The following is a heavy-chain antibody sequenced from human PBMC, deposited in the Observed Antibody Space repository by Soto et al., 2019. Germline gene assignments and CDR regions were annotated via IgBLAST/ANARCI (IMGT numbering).Heavy chain of an antibody. V-gene: IGHV3-21*01. J-gene: IGHJ6*02. CDR1: GFSFSTYS. Sequence: VGSLRLSGEASGFSFSTYSMHWVRQAPGKGLEWVSSIGRRSDIYYADSVKGRFTISRDNAKNSVSLQMNSLRDEDTAVYYCAREETAWPLAYGLDVWGQGTTVTVSS. CDR3: AREETAWPLAYGLDV. CDR2: IGRRSDI. D-gene: IGHD2-21*02.